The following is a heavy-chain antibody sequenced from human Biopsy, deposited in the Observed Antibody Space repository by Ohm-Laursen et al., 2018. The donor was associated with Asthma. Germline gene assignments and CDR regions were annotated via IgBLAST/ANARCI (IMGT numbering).Heavy chain of an antibody. CDR3: VRGSSSWHHGPFHYYYGLDV. V-gene: IGHV4-39*01. Sequence: SETLSLTCILSSGSGGYMRSGNYYWGWIRQPPGKGLEWIGSIYYSGTTYYNPSLESRVTVSADTSKNQFSRKLTSVTAADTAVYYCVRGSSSWHHGPFHYYYGLDVWGQGTTATVSS. CDR1: SGSGGYMRSGNYY. D-gene: IGHD6-13*01. J-gene: IGHJ6*02. CDR2: IYYSGTT.